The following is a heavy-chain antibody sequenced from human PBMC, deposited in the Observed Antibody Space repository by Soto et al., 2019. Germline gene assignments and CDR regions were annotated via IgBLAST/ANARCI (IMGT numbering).Heavy chain of an antibody. D-gene: IGHD1-1*01. V-gene: IGHV3-30*03. Sequence: QVQLVESGGGVVQPGRSLRLSCAASGFMFSNYDLYWVRQAPGKGLEWVAVLSYDGTTQDYADSVKGRFTISRDNSKNMLYLQMHTLRAEDTAVYYCATVERDARMEEDSWGKGTLVTVSS. J-gene: IGHJ4*02. CDR1: GFMFSNYD. CDR2: LSYDGTTQ. CDR3: ATVERDARMEEDS.